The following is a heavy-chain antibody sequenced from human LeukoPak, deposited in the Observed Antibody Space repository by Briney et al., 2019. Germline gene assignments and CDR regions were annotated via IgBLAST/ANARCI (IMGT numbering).Heavy chain of an antibody. CDR1: GGSFSGYY. J-gene: IGHJ4*02. CDR3: ASFRWAVGFEY. CDR2: ISHSGGT. Sequence: PSETLSLTCAVYGGSFSGYYWSYIRQTPGKGPEWIGEISHSGGTNYNPSLKSRLTISVDTSKNQFSLKLNSVTAADTAVYYCASFRWAVGFEYWDQGTLVTVSS. D-gene: IGHD2-15*01. V-gene: IGHV4-34*01.